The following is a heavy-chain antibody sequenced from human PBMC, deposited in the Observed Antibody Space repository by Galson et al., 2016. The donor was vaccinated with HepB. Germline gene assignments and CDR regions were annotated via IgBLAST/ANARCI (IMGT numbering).Heavy chain of an antibody. CDR3: AKDRGGGYFTTPSCFAFDL. Sequence: SLRLSCAGSGFKIDDYAMHWVRQGPGKGLEWVSGISWNDKTLGHADSVKGRFAVSRDNAKNSLYLEINSLRIEDTALYFCAKDRGGGYFTTPSCFAFDLWGQGTMVIVSS. V-gene: IGHV3-9*01. CDR2: ISWNDKTL. CDR1: GFKIDDYA. J-gene: IGHJ3*01. D-gene: IGHD2-2*01.